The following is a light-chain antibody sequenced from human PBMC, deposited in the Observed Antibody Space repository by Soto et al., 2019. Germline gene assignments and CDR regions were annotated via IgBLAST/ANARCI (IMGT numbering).Light chain of an antibody. CDR3: CSYAGSSTPTV. CDR2: EVS. V-gene: IGLV2-23*02. Sequence: QSVLTQPASVSGSPGQSITISCTGTSSDFGSYNLVSWYQQHPGKAPKLMIYEVSKRPSGVSNRFSGSKSGNTASLTISGLQAEDEADYYCCSYAGSSTPTVFGTGTKVTVL. CDR1: SSDFGSYNL. J-gene: IGLJ1*01.